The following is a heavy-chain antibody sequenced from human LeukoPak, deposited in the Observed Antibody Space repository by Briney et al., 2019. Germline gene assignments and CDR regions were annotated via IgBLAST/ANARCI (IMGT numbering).Heavy chain of an antibody. CDR3: ARDPYSNPYYYYYYYMDV. V-gene: IGHV1-2*02. CDR1: GYTFTGYY. Sequence: ASVKVSCKASGYTFTGYYMHWVRQAPGQGLEWMGWINPNSGGTNYAQKFQGRVTMTRDTSISTAYMELSRLRSDDTAVYYCARDPYSNPYYYYYYYMDVWGKGTTVTVSS. J-gene: IGHJ6*03. D-gene: IGHD4-11*01. CDR2: INPNSGGT.